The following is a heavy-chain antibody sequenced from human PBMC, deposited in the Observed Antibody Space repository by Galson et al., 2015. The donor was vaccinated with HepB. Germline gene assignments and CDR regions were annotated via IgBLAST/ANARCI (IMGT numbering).Heavy chain of an antibody. CDR2: ISSSSSYI. J-gene: IGHJ6*02. CDR1: GFTFSSYS. D-gene: IGHD2-2*02. Sequence: SLRLSCAASGFTFSSYSMNWVRQAPGKGLEWVSSISSSSSYIYYADSVKGRFTISRDNAKNSLYLQMNSLRAEDTAVYYCASGFDIVVVPAAIGRSYYYYGMDVWGQGTTVTVSS. V-gene: IGHV3-21*01. CDR3: ASGFDIVVVPAAIGRSYYYYGMDV.